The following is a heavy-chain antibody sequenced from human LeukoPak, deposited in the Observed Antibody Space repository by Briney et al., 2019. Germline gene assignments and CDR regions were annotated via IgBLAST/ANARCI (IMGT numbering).Heavy chain of an antibody. CDR3: ARGEKVPDYFDY. Sequence: KASGTLSLTCTVSGVSISNRSYYWGWVRQPPGKGLEWIGKISDSGNTHYSPSLRSRVTISIDTSKNQFSLKLSSVTATDTAVYYCARGEKVPDYFDYWGQGTLVTVSS. D-gene: IGHD3-16*01. CDR1: GVSISNRSYY. CDR2: ISDSGNT. V-gene: IGHV4-39*01. J-gene: IGHJ4*02.